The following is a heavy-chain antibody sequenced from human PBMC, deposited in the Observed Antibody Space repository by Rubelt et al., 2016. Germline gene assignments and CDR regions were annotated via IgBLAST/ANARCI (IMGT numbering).Heavy chain of an antibody. CDR2: ITGTGDRT. D-gene: IGHD2-8*01. Sequence: EVQLLESGGGLEQPGGSLRLSCAASGFTFSDYAMTWVRQAPGKGLEWVSAITGTGDRTLYADSVKGSFTISRDNSKNTLYLQRNNRRAEDTGVVDGAGDVSANRRYGLDVWGQGTTVTVSS. CDR1: GFTFSDYA. CDR3: AGDVSANRRYGLDV. V-gene: IGHV3-23*01. J-gene: IGHJ6*02.